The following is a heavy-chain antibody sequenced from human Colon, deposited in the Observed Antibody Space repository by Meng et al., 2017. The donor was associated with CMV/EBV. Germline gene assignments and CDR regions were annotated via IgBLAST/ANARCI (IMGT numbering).Heavy chain of an antibody. D-gene: IGHD2-15*01. CDR3: TMRPHPDILYYFDS. J-gene: IGHJ4*02. V-gene: IGHV3-30*04. CDR1: GFSFRTSV. CDR2: VSPDETNE. Sequence: GESLKISCAASGFSFRTSVIHWVRQAPGKGLEWVAVVSPDETNEYYADSVKGRFTISRDNSKNMLYLHMNSLRPEDTALYYCTMRPHPDILYYFDSWGQGTLVTVSS.